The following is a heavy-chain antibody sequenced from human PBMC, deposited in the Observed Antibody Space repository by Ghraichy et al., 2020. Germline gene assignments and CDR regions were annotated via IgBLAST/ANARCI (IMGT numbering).Heavy chain of an antibody. V-gene: IGHV3-23*01. Sequence: GGSLRLSCAASGFTFSSYAMSWVRQAPGKGLEWVSAISGSGGSTYYADSVKGRFTISRDNSKNTLYLQMNSLRAEDTAVYYCAKDRGRYMVRVGMDACEIWNQGRMITVSS. D-gene: IGHD3-10*01. J-gene: IGHJ3*02. CDR1: GFTFSSYA. CDR2: ISGSGGST. CDR3: AKDRGRYMVRVGMDACEI.